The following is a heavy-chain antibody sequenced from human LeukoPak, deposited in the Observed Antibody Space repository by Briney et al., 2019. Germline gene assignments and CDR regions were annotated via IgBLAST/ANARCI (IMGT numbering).Heavy chain of an antibody. V-gene: IGHV4-39*07. CDR2: IYYSGNT. CDR1: GGSISTSAYY. J-gene: IGHJ3*02. Sequence: SETLSLTCIVSGGSISTSAYYWGWIRQPPGEGLQWIGSIYYSGNTYYNSSLKSRVTISVDTSTSQFSLKLSSVTAADTAVYYCARDANYHDSDAYYDALDIWGQGTLVTVSS. CDR3: ARDANYHDSDAYYDALDI. D-gene: IGHD3-16*01.